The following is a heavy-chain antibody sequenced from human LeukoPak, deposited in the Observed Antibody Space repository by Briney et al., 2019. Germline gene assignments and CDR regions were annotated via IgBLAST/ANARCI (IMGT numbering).Heavy chain of an antibody. J-gene: IGHJ4*02. CDR3: AREGVYSGWLFDY. V-gene: IGHV1-24*01. D-gene: IGHD5-12*01. CDR1: GYTLTELS. CDR2: FDPEDGET. Sequence: ASVKVSCKVSGYTLTELSMHWVRQAPGKGLEWVGGFDPEDGETIYAQKFQGRVTITADESTSTAYMELSSLRSEDTAVYYCAREGVYSGWLFDYWGQGTLVTVSS.